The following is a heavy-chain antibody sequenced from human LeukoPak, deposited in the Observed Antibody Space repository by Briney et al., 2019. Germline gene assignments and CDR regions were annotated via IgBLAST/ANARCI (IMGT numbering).Heavy chain of an antibody. D-gene: IGHD6-6*01. CDR3: ARHLIREDYSSSSIGFDP. Sequence: SETLSLTCTVSGGSISSYFWSWIRQPPGKGLEWIGYIYYRGSTNYNPSLKSRVTMSVDTSKNQFSLKLSSVTAADTALYYRARHLIREDYSSSSIGFDPWGQGTLVTVSS. CDR1: GGSISSYF. V-gene: IGHV4-59*08. J-gene: IGHJ5*02. CDR2: IYYRGST.